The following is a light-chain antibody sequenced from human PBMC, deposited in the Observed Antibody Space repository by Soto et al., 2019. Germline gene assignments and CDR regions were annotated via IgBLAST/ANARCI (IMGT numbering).Light chain of an antibody. CDR3: QQYNTSPLT. V-gene: IGKV1-5*03. J-gene: IGKJ4*02. CDR2: KAS. CDR1: QSISTW. Sequence: DIQMTQSPSTLSASVGDRVTITCRASQSISTWLAWYQQKPGKAPKLLIYKASSLEGGVPSRFSGSGSGTEFNITISSLQPEDFATYYCQQYNTSPLTFGEGTKVEIK.